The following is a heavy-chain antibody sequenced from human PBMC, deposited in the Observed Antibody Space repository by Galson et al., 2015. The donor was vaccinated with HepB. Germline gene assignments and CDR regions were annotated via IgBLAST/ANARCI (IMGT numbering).Heavy chain of an antibody. CDR2: IIPIFGTA. J-gene: IGHJ1*01. CDR3: ATYGVGATNDAYFQH. V-gene: IGHV1-69*06. Sequence: SVKASCKASGGTFSSYAISWVRQAPGQGLEWMGGIIPIFGTANYAQKFQGRVTITADKSTSTAYMELSSLRSEDTAVYYCATYGVGATNDAYFQHWGQGTLVTVSS. D-gene: IGHD1-26*01. CDR1: GGTFSSYA.